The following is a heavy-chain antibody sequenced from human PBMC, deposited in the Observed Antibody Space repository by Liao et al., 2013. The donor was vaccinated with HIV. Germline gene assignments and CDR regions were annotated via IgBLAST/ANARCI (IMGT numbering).Heavy chain of an antibody. D-gene: IGHD5-12*01. V-gene: IGHV4-61*02. Sequence: QVQLQESGPGLVKPSQTLSLTCPVSGGSINSGSYYWSWIRQPAGKGLEWIGRIYTTGSTNYNPSLESRVTISVDTSKNHFSLKLSSVTAADTAVYYCARAPGYSGYDGGVFDYWGQGTLVTVSP. CDR2: IYTTGST. J-gene: IGHJ4*02. CDR3: ARAPGYSGYDGGVFDY. CDR1: GGSINSGSYY.